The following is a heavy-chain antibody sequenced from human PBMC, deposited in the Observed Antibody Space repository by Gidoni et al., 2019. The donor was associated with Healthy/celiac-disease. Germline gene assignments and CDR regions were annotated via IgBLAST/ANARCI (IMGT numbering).Heavy chain of an antibody. CDR3: TTPEPSGGISAFDY. V-gene: IGHV3-15*01. J-gene: IGHJ4*02. Sequence: EVQLVESGGGLVQPGGSLRLSCAASGFTFSNAWMSWVRQAPGKGLEWVGRIKSKTDGGTTDYAAPVKGRFTISRDDSKNTLYLQMNSLKTEDTAVYYCTTPEPSGGISAFDYWGQGTLVTVSS. CDR1: GFTFSNAW. D-gene: IGHD2-15*01. CDR2: IKSKTDGGTT.